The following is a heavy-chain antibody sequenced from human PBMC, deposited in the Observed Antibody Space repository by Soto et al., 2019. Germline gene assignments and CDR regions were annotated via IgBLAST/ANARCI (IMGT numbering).Heavy chain of an antibody. V-gene: IGHV4-31*03. CDR2: IYYSGST. CDR3: ASYHDSSSWYGY. J-gene: IGHJ4*02. CDR1: GCSISSGGYY. Sequence: SETLSLTCTVSGCSISSGGYYWSWLRQHPGKGLEWIGYIYYSGSTYYNPSLKRRVTISVDTSKNQFSLKLSSVTAADTAVYYCASYHDSSSWYGYWGQGTLVTVSS. D-gene: IGHD6-13*01.